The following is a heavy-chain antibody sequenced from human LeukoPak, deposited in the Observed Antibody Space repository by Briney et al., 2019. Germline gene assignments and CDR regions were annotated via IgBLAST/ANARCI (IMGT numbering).Heavy chain of an antibody. D-gene: IGHD2-2*02. CDR2: IYYGGST. J-gene: IGHJ4*02. Sequence: SGGSLRLSCAASGFTFSSYYWGWIRQPPGKGLEWIGSIYYGGSTYYNPSLKSRVTISVDTSKNQFSLKLSSVTAADTAVYYCARRCSSTSCYRSFDYWGQGTLVTVSS. CDR3: ARRCSSTSCYRSFDY. V-gene: IGHV4-39*01. CDR1: GFTFSSYY.